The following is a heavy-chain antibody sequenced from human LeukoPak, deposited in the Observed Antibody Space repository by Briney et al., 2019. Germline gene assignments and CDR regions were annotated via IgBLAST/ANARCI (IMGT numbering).Heavy chain of an antibody. Sequence: SETLSLTCAVYGGSFSGYYWSWIRQPPGKGLDWIGEINHSGSTNYNPSLKSRVTISVDTSKNQFSLKLSSVTAADTAVYYCARGSQSAGHPLDVWGKGTTVTVSS. CDR1: GGSFSGYY. J-gene: IGHJ6*04. CDR3: ARGSQSAGHPLDV. V-gene: IGHV4-34*01. CDR2: INHSGST. D-gene: IGHD6-13*01.